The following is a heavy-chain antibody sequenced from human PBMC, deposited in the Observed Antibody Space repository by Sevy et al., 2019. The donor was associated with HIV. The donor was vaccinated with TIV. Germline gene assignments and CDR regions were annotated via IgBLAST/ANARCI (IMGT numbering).Heavy chain of an antibody. CDR1: GFSFSNYA. CDR3: ARDRYYDASGYYYYYYGMDV. CDR2: IYSDGRT. Sequence: GGSLRLSCAASGFSFSNYAMSWVRQAPGKGLELVSVIYSDGRTYYADSVKGRFTISRDNSKNTLYLHMNNLRPEDTAVYYCARDRYYDASGYYYYYYGMDVWGQGTTVTVSS. J-gene: IGHJ6*02. V-gene: IGHV3-66*01. D-gene: IGHD3-22*01.